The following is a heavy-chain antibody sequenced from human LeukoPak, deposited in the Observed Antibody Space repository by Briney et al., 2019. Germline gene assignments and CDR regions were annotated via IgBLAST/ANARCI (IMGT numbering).Heavy chain of an antibody. Sequence: GGSLRLSCAASGFTFSSYWMSWVRQAPGKGLEWVANIKQDGSEKYYVDSVKGRFTISRDNAKNSLYLQMNSLRAEDTAVYYCARNGGSGSYYHFDYWGQGTLVTVSS. D-gene: IGHD3-10*01. CDR3: ARNGGSGSYYHFDY. CDR2: IKQDGSEK. V-gene: IGHV3-7*01. CDR1: GFTFSSYW. J-gene: IGHJ4*02.